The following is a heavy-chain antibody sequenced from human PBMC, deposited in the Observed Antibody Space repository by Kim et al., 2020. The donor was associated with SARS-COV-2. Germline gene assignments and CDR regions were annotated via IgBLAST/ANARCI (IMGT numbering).Heavy chain of an antibody. Sequence: SVKVSCKASGDTFTNYAITWVRQAPAQGLEWLGRIIPFLGITNYAQKFQDIFTITADKSTNTDYIELSSLRSEDTAVYYCARNGIGHQYGMDVWGQGTT. D-gene: IGHD2-2*01. CDR1: GDTFTNYA. CDR3: ARNGIGHQYGMDV. J-gene: IGHJ6*02. CDR2: IIPFLGIT. V-gene: IGHV1-69*04.